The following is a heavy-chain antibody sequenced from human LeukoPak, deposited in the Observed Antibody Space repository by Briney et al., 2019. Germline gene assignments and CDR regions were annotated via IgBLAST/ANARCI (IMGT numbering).Heavy chain of an antibody. D-gene: IGHD3-9*01. CDR3: ARDRVLRYFDWLFSYGY. V-gene: IGHV1-2*02. CDR1: GYTFTGYY. Sequence: GASVKVSCKASGYTFTGYYMHWVRQAPGQGLEWMGWINPNSGGTNYAQKFQGRVTMTRDTSISTAYMELSRLRSDDTAVYYCARDRVLRYFDWLFSYGYWGQGTLVTVSS. J-gene: IGHJ4*02. CDR2: INPNSGGT.